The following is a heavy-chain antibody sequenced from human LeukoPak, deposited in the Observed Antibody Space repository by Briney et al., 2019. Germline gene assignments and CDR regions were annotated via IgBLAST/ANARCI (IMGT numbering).Heavy chain of an antibody. J-gene: IGHJ4*02. CDR1: GFTFSNAW. D-gene: IGHD2-2*01. CDR2: IKSKTDGGTT. CDR3: ATGYCSSTSCSKYYFDY. V-gene: IGHV3-15*01. Sequence: GGSLRLSCAASGFTFSNAWMNWVRQAPGKGLEWVGRIKSKTDGGTTDYAAPVKGRFTISRDDSENTLYLQMNSLKTEDTAVCYCATGYCSSTSCSKYYFDYWGQGTLVTVSS.